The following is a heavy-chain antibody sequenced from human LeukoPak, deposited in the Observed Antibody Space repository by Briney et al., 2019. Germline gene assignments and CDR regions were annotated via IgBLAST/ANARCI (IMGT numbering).Heavy chain of an antibody. D-gene: IGHD3-9*01. CDR3: ARLLYYDILTGYPNWFDP. V-gene: IGHV4-39*01. Sequence: SETLSLTCTVSGGSISSSSYYWGWIRQPPGKGLEWIGSIYYSGSTYYNPSLKSRVTISVDTSKNQFSLKLSSVTAADTAVYYCARLLYYDILTGYPNWFDPWGQGTLVTVSS. CDR2: IYYSGST. J-gene: IGHJ5*02. CDR1: GGSISSSSYY.